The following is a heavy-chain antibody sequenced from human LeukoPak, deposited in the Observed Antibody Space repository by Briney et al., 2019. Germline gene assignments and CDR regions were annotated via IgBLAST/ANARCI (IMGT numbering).Heavy chain of an antibody. CDR1: GGSISSYY. J-gene: IGHJ4*02. D-gene: IGHD3-10*01. Sequence: SETLSLTCTVSGGSISSYYWSWIRQPAGKGLEWIGRIYTSGSTNYNPSLKSRVTMSVDTSKNQFSLKLSSVTAADTAVYYCASGTLTATYYYGSGSYAPIDYWGQGTLVTVSS. CDR2: IYTSGST. CDR3: ASGTLTATYYYGSGSYAPIDY. V-gene: IGHV4-4*07.